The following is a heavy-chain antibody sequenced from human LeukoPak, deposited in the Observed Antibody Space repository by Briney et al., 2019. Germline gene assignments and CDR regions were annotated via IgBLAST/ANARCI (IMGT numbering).Heavy chain of an antibody. J-gene: IGHJ4*02. CDR3: ARDRGYGDSGFDY. V-gene: IGHV1-46*01. CDR1: GYTFTTYY. Sequence: ASVKASCKASGYTFTTYYMHWVRQAPGQGLEWMGIINPSGGSTTYAQKFQGRVTMTRDTSTSTVYMELSSLRSEDTAVYYCARDRGYGDSGFDYWGQGTLVTVSS. D-gene: IGHD4-17*01. CDR2: INPSGGST.